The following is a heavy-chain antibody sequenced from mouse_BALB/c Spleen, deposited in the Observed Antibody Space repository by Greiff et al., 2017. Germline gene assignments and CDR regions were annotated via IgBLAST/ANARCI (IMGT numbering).Heavy chain of an antibody. CDR3: ARGALDYAMDY. J-gene: IGHJ4*01. CDR1: GFTFSSYA. CDR2: ISSGGSYT. D-gene: IGHD1-3*01. V-gene: IGHV5-9-4*01. Sequence: EVQVVESGGGLVKPGGSLKLSCAASGFTFSSYAMSWVRQSPEKRLEWVAEISSGGSYTYYPDTVTGRFTISRDNAKNTLYLEMSSLRSEDTAMDYCARGALDYAMDYWGQGTSVTVSS.